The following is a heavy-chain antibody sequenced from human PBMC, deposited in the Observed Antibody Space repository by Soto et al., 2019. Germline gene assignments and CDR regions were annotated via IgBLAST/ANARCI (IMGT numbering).Heavy chain of an antibody. CDR3: ARGRSYGSPFDY. CDR1: GYTFTCYD. V-gene: IGHV1-8*01. CDR2: MNPNSGNT. Sequence: ASVKVSCKASGYTFTCYDINWVRQATGQGLEWMGWMNPNSGNTGYAQKFQGRVTMTRNTSISTAYMELSSLRTDDTAVYYCARGRSYGSPFDYWGQGTPVTVSS. D-gene: IGHD5-18*01. J-gene: IGHJ4*02.